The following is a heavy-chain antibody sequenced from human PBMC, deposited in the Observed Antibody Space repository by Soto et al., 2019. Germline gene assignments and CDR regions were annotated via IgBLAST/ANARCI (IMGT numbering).Heavy chain of an antibody. Sequence: SGTLTLTGTASGGSISSYYWSWIRQPPGKGLEWIGYIYYSGSTNYNPSLKSRVTISVDTSKNQFSLKLSSVTAADTAVYYCARYTFGGVIVRPDAFDIWGQGTMVTVSS. V-gene: IGHV4-59*01. CDR1: GGSISSYY. J-gene: IGHJ3*02. CDR3: ARYTFGGVIVRPDAFDI. CDR2: IYYSGST. D-gene: IGHD3-16*02.